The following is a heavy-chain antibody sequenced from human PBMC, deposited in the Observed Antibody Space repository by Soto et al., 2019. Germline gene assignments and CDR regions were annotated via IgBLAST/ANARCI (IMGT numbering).Heavy chain of an antibody. Sequence: SETLSLTCAVYGGSFSGYYWSWIRQPPGKGLEWIGEINYSGSTNYNPSHKSRVTISVDTSKNQFSLKLSSVTAADTAVYYCARGIVATIHRKGTFDYWGQGTLVTVSS. J-gene: IGHJ4*02. V-gene: IGHV4-34*01. D-gene: IGHD5-12*01. CDR2: INYSGST. CDR1: GGSFSGYY. CDR3: ARGIVATIHRKGTFDY.